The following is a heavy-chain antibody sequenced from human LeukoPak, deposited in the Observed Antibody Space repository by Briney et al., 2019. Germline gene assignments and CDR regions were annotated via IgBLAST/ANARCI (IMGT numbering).Heavy chain of an antibody. CDR2: IKQDGNEN. D-gene: IGHD1-14*01. J-gene: IGHJ4*02. V-gene: IGHV3-7*04. CDR3: TRDPLTQNDY. CDR1: GFTFDSNW. Sequence: GGSLRLSCAASGFTFDSNWMSSVRQAPRNLLEWVANIKQDGNENYYVDSVKGRLTIYRDNAENSLYLQMNSLRAEDTAVYYCTRDPLTQNDYWGQGTLVTVSS.